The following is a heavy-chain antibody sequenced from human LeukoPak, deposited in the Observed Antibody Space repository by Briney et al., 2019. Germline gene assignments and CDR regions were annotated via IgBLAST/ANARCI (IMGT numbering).Heavy chain of an antibody. CDR2: INHSGST. Sequence: SETLSLTCAVYGGSFSGYYWSWIRQPPGKGLEWIGEINHSGSTNYNPSLKSRVTISVDTSKNQFSLKLSSVTAADTAVYYCARGDGNQGLDYWGQGTLVTVSS. CDR1: GGSFSGYY. D-gene: IGHD1-14*01. J-gene: IGHJ4*02. V-gene: IGHV4-34*01. CDR3: ARGDGNQGLDY.